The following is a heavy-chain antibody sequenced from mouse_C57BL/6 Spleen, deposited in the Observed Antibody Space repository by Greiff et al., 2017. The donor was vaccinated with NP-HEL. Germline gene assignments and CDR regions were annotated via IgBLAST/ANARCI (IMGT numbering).Heavy chain of an antibody. J-gene: IGHJ4*01. CDR1: GFTFTDYY. Sequence: DVQLVESGGGLVQPGGSLSLSCAASGFTFTDYYMSWVRQPPGKALEWLGFIRNKANGYTTEYSASVKGRFTISRDNSQSILYLPMNDLRAEDSAPYYGARYRSYYGISSLYYAMDYWGQGTSVTVSS. V-gene: IGHV7-3*01. CDR3: ARYRSYYGISSLYYAMDY. CDR2: IRNKANGYTT. D-gene: IGHD1-1*01.